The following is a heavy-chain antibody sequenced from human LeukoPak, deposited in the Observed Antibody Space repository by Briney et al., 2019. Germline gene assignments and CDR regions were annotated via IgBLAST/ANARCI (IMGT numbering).Heavy chain of an antibody. Sequence: PSETLSLTCTVSGASISSDYWSWIRQSPGKGLEWIGYIYDSGNTDYNPSLKSRVSISMNTSKNQFPLNLSSVTDADTAVYYCAGRGRRYFRDWGQGTLVTVSS. CDR3: AGRGRRYFRD. V-gene: IGHV4-59*08. J-gene: IGHJ1*01. CDR1: GASISSDY. CDR2: IYDSGNT.